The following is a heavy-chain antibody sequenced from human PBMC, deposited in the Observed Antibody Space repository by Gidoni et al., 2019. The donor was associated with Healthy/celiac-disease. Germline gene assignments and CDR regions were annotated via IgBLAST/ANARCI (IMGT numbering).Heavy chain of an antibody. Sequence: QVQLVESGGGVVQPGRSLRLSCAASGFTFSSYGMHWVRQAPGKGLEGVAVIWYDGSNKYYADSVKGRFTISSDNSKNTLYLQMNSLRAEDTAVYYCASVAGTFDYWGQGTLVTVSS. D-gene: IGHD6-19*01. V-gene: IGHV3-33*01. CDR2: IWYDGSNK. CDR1: GFTFSSYG. J-gene: IGHJ4*02. CDR3: ASVAGTFDY.